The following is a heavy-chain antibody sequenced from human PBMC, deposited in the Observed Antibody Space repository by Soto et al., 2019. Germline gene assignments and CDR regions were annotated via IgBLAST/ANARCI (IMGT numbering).Heavy chain of an antibody. CDR1: GYTFTSYG. CDR2: ISPYNGNT. CDR3: AMYSRSILDY. D-gene: IGHD6-13*01. V-gene: IGHV1-18*04. J-gene: IGHJ4*02. Sequence: QVQLVQSGAEVKKPGASVKVSCKTSGYTFTSYGISWVRQAPGQGLEWMGWISPYNGNTSYAQKLQGRVTMTTDTATNTAYVELRSLRSDDTAVYYCAMYSRSILDYWGQGTLVTVSS.